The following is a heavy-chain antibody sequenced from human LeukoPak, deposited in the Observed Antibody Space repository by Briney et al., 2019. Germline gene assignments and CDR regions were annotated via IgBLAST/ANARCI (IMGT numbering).Heavy chain of an antibody. CDR3: ARELVDIVATIRYYYGMDV. V-gene: IGHV3-11*04. CDR2: ISSRGATI. J-gene: IGHJ6*02. CDR1: GFTFSDYY. D-gene: IGHD5-12*01. Sequence: GGSLRLSCAASGFTFSDYYMSWIRQTPGRGLEWVSYISSRGATIFYADSVKGRFTISRDNAKNSLYLQMNSLRDEDTAVYYCARELVDIVATIRYYYGMDVWGQGTTVTVSS.